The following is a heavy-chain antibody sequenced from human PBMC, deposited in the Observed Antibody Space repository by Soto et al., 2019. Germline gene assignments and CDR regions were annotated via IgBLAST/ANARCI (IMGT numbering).Heavy chain of an antibody. CDR1: GGSVSSGSYY. D-gene: IGHD2-2*01. CDR3: ARGGFVFVPAASYYYYGMDV. V-gene: IGHV4-61*01. CDR2: IYYSGST. Sequence: SETLSLTCTVSGGSVSSGSYYWSWIRQPPGKGLEWIGYIYYSGSTNYNPSLKSRVTISVDTSKNHFSLKLSSVTAADTAVYYCARGGFVFVPAASYYYYGMDVWGHGPPVTV. J-gene: IGHJ6*02.